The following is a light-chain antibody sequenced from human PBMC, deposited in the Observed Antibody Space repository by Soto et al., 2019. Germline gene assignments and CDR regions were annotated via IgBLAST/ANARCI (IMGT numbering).Light chain of an antibody. V-gene: IGKV3D-15*01. Sequence: EVVLTQSPGTLSLSPGERVTLSCRASQSVASSYLAWYQQKPGRAPRLLFYSASSRATGIPDRFSGSGSGTEFTLTISSLQSEDFAVYYCQQYNNWPLTFGGGTKVEIK. CDR3: QQYNNWPLT. CDR1: QSVASSY. J-gene: IGKJ4*01. CDR2: SAS.